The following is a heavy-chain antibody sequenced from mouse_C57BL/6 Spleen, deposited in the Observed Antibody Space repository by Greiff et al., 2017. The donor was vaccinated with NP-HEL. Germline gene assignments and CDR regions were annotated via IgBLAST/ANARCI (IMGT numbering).Heavy chain of an antibody. CDR2: IYPRSGNT. D-gene: IGHD3-2*02. V-gene: IGHV1-81*01. J-gene: IGHJ4*01. CDR1: GYTFTSYG. CDR3: ARHFRDYAMDY. Sequence: QVQLKQSGAELARPGASVKLSCKASGYTFTSYGISWVKQRTGQGLEWIGEIYPRSGNTYYNEKFKGKATLTADKSSSTAYMELRSLTSEDSAVYFCARHFRDYAMDYWGQGTSVTVSS.